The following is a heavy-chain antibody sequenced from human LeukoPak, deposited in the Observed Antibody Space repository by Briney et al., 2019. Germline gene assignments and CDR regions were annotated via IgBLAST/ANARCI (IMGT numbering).Heavy chain of an antibody. CDR1: GGSVSGYY. CDR3: ARLLRLGYCSSTNCYGGYSYGTGGYYYYYMDV. V-gene: IGHV4-34*01. Sequence: PSQTLSLTFSVFGGSVSGYYWSWIRQPPGKGLEWIGEINHSGSTNYTPSPKSRATISVDTAKNRFSLSLSSVPAAHPPVYSCARLLRLGYCSSTNCYGGYSYGTGGYYYYYMDVWGKGTTVTVSS. CDR2: INHSGST. D-gene: IGHD2-2*01. J-gene: IGHJ6*03.